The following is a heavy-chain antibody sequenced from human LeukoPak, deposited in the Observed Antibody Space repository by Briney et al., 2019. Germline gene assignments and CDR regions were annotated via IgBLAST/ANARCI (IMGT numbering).Heavy chain of an antibody. V-gene: IGHV3-23*01. CDR2: ICGSNGST. D-gene: IGHD6-19*01. CDR3: VKMSVAGIIFDY. J-gene: IGHJ4*02. Sequence: GGSLRLSCAASGFTFSSYAMSWVRQAPGKGLECVSAICGSNGSTCCADSVKGRFSISRDNSKNTLYLEMDSLRAQDTAVYDCVKMSVAGIIFDYWGQGTLVTVSS. CDR1: GFTFSSYA.